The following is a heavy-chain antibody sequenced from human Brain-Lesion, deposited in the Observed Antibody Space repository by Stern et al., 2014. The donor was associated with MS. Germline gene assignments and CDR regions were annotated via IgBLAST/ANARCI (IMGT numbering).Heavy chain of an antibody. V-gene: IGHV3-21*01. CDR2: INTGSDYI. CDR1: GFTFSSYT. D-gene: IGHD6-13*01. Sequence: VQLVESGGGLVKPGGSLRLSCAPSGFTFSSYTMNWVRQAPGKGLEWVASINTGSDYIYYADSVKGRFTISRDNAKNALYLQRNSLRDEDTAIYFCARVAEQLVDFYFYYGMDVWGQGTTVPVSS. J-gene: IGHJ6*02. CDR3: ARVAEQLVDFYFYYGMDV.